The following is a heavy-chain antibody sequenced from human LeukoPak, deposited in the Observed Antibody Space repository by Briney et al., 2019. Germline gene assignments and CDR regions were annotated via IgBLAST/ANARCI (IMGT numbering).Heavy chain of an antibody. V-gene: IGHV1-69*13. D-gene: IGHD4-17*01. CDR3: ATSPTGDSPGY. Sequence: ASVKVSCKASGGTFSTSALSWVRQAPGQGLDWMGGIIPILSTANYAQKFQGRVTITADESTSTAYMELSSLRSEDTALYYCATSPTGDSPGYWGQGTLVTVSS. CDR1: GGTFSTSA. J-gene: IGHJ4*02. CDR2: IIPILSTA.